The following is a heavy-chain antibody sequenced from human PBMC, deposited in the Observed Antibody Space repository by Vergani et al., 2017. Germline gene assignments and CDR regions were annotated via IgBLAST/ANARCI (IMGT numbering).Heavy chain of an antibody. CDR2: ISSSSSYI. Sequence: EVQLVESGGGLVKPGGSLRLSCAASGFTFSSYSMNWVRQAPGTGLEWVSSISSSSSYIYYADSVKGRFTISRDNAKNSLYLQMNSLRAEDTAVYYCARDGSAVAGTRLFDYWGQGTLVTVSS. J-gene: IGHJ4*02. CDR1: GFTFSSYS. V-gene: IGHV3-21*01. CDR3: ARDGSAVAGTRLFDY. D-gene: IGHD6-19*01.